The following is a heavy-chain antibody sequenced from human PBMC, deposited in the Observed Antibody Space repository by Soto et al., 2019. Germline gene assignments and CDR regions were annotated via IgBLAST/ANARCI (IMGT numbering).Heavy chain of an antibody. J-gene: IGHJ4*02. CDR3: ATNYYDGSGHYFIFEH. D-gene: IGHD3-22*01. CDR1: GRTFNNYA. Sequence: QVQLVQSGAEVMKPGSSVKVSCEASGRTFNNYAISWVRQAPGIGFEWLGVIIPIGGTPEHAQKFQGRVTISADESTNTAYMELSSLRSEDTAVYYCATNYYDGSGHYFIFEHWGQGTLVTVSS. V-gene: IGHV1-69*01. CDR2: IIPIGGTP.